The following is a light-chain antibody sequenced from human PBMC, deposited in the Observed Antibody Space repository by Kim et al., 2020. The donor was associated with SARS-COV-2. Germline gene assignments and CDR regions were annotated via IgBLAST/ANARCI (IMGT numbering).Light chain of an antibody. V-gene: IGLV2-14*03. CDR1: SRDVGGYDY. J-gene: IGLJ2*01. CDR2: DVR. Sequence: QSALTQPASVSGSPGQSITISCTGTSRDVGGYDYVSWYQQHPGKAPKLMIYDVRNRPSGVSNRFSGSKSGNTASLTISGLQVEDEADYYCSSYTSSNSLEVFGGGTKVTVL. CDR3: SSYTSSNSLEV.